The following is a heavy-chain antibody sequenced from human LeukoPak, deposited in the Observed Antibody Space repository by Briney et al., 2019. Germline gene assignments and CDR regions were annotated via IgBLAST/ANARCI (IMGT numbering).Heavy chain of an antibody. CDR3: ATNRVGTYDRPFDI. D-gene: IGHD1-26*01. Sequence: PSETLSLTCTVSGGSISSGGYYWSWIRQPPGKGLEWIGYIYHSGSTYYNPSLKSRVTISVDRSKNQFSLKLSSATAADTAVYFCATNRVGTYDRPFDIWGQGTMVTVSS. CDR2: IYHSGST. J-gene: IGHJ3*02. CDR1: GGSISSGGYY. V-gene: IGHV4-30-2*01.